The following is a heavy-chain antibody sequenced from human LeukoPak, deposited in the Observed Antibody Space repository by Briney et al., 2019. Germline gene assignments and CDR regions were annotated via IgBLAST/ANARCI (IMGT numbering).Heavy chain of an antibody. Sequence: PGGSLRLSCAASGFTFSSYWMSWVRQAPGKGLEWVANIKQDGSQKYYVDSVKGRFTISRDNAKNSLYLQMNSLRAEDTAVYYCARVAVYYDILTGSAYEDAFDIWGQGTMVTVSS. CDR2: IKQDGSQK. CDR1: GFTFSSYW. D-gene: IGHD3-9*01. J-gene: IGHJ3*02. CDR3: ARVAVYYDILTGSAYEDAFDI. V-gene: IGHV3-7*03.